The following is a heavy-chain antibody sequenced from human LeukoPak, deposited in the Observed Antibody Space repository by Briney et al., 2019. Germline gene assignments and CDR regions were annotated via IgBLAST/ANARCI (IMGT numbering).Heavy chain of an antibody. CDR2: ISSSGSTI. CDR3: ARLIAAALDY. Sequence: GGSLRLSCAASGFTFSSYEMNWVRQAPGKGLEWVSYISSSGSTIYYADSVKGRFTISRDNAKNSLYLQMNSLRAENTAVYYCARLIAAALDYWGQGTRVTVPS. D-gene: IGHD6-13*01. J-gene: IGHJ4*02. CDR1: GFTFSSYE. V-gene: IGHV3-48*03.